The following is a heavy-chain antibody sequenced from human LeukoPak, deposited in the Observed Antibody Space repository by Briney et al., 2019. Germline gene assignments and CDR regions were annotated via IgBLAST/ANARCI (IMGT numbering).Heavy chain of an antibody. CDR2: IYPGDSDT. V-gene: IGHV5-51*01. CDR3: ARLSGGSSSWFDY. D-gene: IGHD6-13*01. J-gene: IGHJ4*02. Sequence: GESLKISCKASGYTFTGDWIGWVRQMPGKGLEWMGIIYPGDSDTKYNAPFQGQVTISADKSISTAYLQWGSLKASDTAMYYCARLSGGSSSWFDYWGQGTLVTVSS. CDR1: GYTFTGDW.